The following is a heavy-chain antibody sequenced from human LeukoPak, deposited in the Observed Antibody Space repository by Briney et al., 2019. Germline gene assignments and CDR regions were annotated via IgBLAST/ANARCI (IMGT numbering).Heavy chain of an antibody. V-gene: IGHV1-2*04. Sequence: ASVKVSCKASGYTFTGYYMHWVRQAPGQGLEWMGWINPNSGGTNYAQKFQGWVTMTRDTSISTAYMELSRLRSDDTAVYYCARGGGSGSNGDYYGMDVWGQGTTVTVSS. CDR2: INPNSGGT. CDR1: GYTFTGYY. CDR3: ARGGGSGSNGDYYGMDV. J-gene: IGHJ6*02. D-gene: IGHD5-12*01.